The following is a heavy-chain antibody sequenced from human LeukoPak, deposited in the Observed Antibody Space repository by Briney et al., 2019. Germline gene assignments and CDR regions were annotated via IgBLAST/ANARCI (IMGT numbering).Heavy chain of an antibody. D-gene: IGHD3-22*01. Sequence: PSETLSLTCTVSGGSISSYYWSWIRQPPGKGLEWIGYIYYSGSTNYNPSLKSRVTISVDTSKNQFSLKLSSVTAADTAVYYCAGAAVYYDSSGYSDYWGQGTLVTVSS. CDR3: AGAAVYYDSSGYSDY. CDR1: GGSISSYY. V-gene: IGHV4-59*01. CDR2: IYYSGST. J-gene: IGHJ4*02.